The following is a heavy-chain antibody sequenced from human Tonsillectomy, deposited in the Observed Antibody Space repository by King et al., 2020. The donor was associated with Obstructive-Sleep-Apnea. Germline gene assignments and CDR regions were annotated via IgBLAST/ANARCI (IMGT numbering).Heavy chain of an antibody. J-gene: IGHJ3*02. V-gene: IGHV4-4*02. D-gene: IGHD6-13*01. CDR3: ARQPVLDAFDI. CDR1: GGSISSSHW. Sequence: VQLQESGPGLVKPSGTLSLTCAVSGGSISSSHWWSWVRQPPGKGLEWIGEIYHSGSPNYNPSLKSRGTISVDKSHNQFSLKLSSLTAAATAVYYCARQPVLDAFDIWGQGTMVTVSS. CDR2: IYHSGSP.